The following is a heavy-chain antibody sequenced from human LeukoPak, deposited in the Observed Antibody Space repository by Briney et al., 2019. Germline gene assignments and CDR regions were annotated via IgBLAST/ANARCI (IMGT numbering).Heavy chain of an antibody. CDR2: INPNSGGT. CDR1: GYTFTGYY. D-gene: IGHD5-24*01. V-gene: IGHV1-2*02. CDR3: ARERGDYNYPHYFDY. Sequence: AASVKVSCKASGYTFTGYYIHWVRQAPGQGLEWMGWINPNSGGTNLFQRFQGRVTMTTDTSTSTAYMELRSLRSDDTAVYYCARERGDYNYPHYFDYWGQGTLVTVSS. J-gene: IGHJ4*02.